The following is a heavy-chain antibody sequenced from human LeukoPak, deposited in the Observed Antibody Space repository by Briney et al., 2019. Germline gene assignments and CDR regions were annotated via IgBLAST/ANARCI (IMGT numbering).Heavy chain of an antibody. J-gene: IGHJ3*02. CDR2: TQSRGIT. D-gene: IGHD2-8*01. V-gene: IGHV4-4*08. CDR1: AVSITADQ. Sequence: SESLSLTWTVAAVSITADQWCSVRQPPGRGRECIGYTQSRGITDYNPSLKSRVTISKDTSKNHFSLRLSSVTAADTALYYCATNAGPAPHDAFDIWGQGTMVTVSS. CDR3: ATNAGPAPHDAFDI.